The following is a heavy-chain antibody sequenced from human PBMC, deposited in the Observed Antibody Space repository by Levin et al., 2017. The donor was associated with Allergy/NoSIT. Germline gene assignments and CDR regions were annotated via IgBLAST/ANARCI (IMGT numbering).Heavy chain of an antibody. V-gene: IGHV3-74*01. CDR3: ARGSCSSTSCLDS. CDR1: GFTFSGFW. D-gene: IGHD2-2*01. J-gene: IGHJ4*02. Sequence: GESLKISCAASGFTFSGFWMHWVRQVPGKGLVWVSHINSDVSDTNYADSVKGRFTFSRDNAKNTLYLQMNSLRVEDTALYYCARGSCSSTSCLDSWGQGTLVTVSS. CDR2: INSDVSDT.